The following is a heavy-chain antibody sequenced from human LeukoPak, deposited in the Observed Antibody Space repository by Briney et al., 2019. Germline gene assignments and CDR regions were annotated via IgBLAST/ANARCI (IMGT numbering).Heavy chain of an antibody. CDR1: GGSISSSNW. CDR3: ASLVVTGTDYDY. J-gene: IGHJ4*02. CDR2: IYHSGST. D-gene: IGHD1-1*01. V-gene: IGHV4-4*02. Sequence: SETLSLTCAVSGGSISSSNWWSWVRQPPGKGLEWIGEIYHSGSTNYNPSLKSRVTISVDKPKNQFSLKLSSVTAADTAVYYCASLVVTGTDYDYWGQGTLVTVSS.